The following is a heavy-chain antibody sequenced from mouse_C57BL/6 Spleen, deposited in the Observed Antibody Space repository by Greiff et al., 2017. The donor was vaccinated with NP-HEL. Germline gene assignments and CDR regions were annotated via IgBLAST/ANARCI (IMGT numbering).Heavy chain of an antibody. D-gene: IGHD1-1*01. CDR2: INPNNGGT. CDR1: GYTFTDYN. Sequence: VQLKESGPELVKPGASVKIPCKASGYTFTDYNMDWVKQSHGKSLEWIGDINPNNGGTIYNQKFKGKATLTVDKSSSTAYMELRSLTSEDTAVYYCARAYYYGSSYEGWFAYWGQGTLVTVSA. CDR3: ARAYYYGSSYEGWFAY. V-gene: IGHV1-18*01. J-gene: IGHJ3*01.